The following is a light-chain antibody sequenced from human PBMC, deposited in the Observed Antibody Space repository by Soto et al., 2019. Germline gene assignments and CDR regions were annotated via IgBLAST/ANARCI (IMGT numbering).Light chain of an antibody. V-gene: IGLV2-14*01. CDR1: SNDVGAFNY. CDR3: SSYSTSYFYF. CDR2: GVT. Sequence: QSALTQPASVSGSPGQSITISCTGSSNDVGAFNYVSWYHHSPGKAPKLLIYGVTIRPSGISNRFSGSKSGSTASLTISGLRDEDEADYYCSSYSTSYFYFFGSGTKLTVL. J-gene: IGLJ1*01.